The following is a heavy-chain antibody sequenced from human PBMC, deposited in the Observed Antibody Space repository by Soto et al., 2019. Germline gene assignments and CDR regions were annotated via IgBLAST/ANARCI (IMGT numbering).Heavy chain of an antibody. Sequence: TLYLTCTVSCSSLISGGYYWSWSRQHPGKGLEWIGYIYYSGSTCYKPSLTSRVTISVDTSKNQFSLKLSSVTAADPAVYYCARVQRDSGSYYYYYGMDVWGQGTTVTVSS. CDR1: CSSLISGGYY. J-gene: IGHJ6*02. V-gene: IGHV4-31*03. CDR3: ARVQRDSGSYYYYYGMDV. D-gene: IGHD1-26*01. CDR2: IYYSGST.